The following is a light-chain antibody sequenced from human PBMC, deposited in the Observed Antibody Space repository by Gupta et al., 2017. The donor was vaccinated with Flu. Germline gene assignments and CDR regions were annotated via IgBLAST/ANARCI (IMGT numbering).Light chain of an antibody. CDR1: SANSGSSA. CDR2: RDD. V-gene: IGLV1-44*01. Sequence: VTITCTRSSANSGSSAGYQHQQRAGTARKFLMYRDDQRWSGVTDRFSGSKSCTSASLAISTLQSEEDAVDDGYEWDNRHNNRGVFGGGTKLTVL. J-gene: IGLJ3*02. CDR3: YEWDNRHNNRGV.